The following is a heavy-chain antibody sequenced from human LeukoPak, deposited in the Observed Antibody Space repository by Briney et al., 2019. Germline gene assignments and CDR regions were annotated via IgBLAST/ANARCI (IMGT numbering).Heavy chain of an antibody. CDR1: GFTFSIYT. J-gene: IGHJ4*02. V-gene: IGHV3-7*01. CDR2: IKQDGSEK. CDR3: ARDGARQINIAVPGGDY. Sequence: PGVSLRLSCAASGFTFSIYTMNWVRQAPGKGLEWVANIKQDGSEKYYVDSVKGRFTISRDNAKNSLYLQMNSLRAEDTAIYYCARDGARQINIAVPGGDYWGQGTLVTVSS. D-gene: IGHD6-19*01.